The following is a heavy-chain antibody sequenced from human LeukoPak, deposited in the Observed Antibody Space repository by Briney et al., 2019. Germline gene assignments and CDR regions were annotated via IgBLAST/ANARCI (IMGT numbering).Heavy chain of an antibody. Sequence: PGGSLRLSCAASGFAFNNDAMTWVRQPPGKGLEWVSTIVGDSTIEYYADSVKGRFTISSDNFKTMLFLHINSLRAEDTANYYCSRQPYFYYYLDVWGKGTTVTVTS. CDR3: SRQPYFYYYLDV. J-gene: IGHJ6*03. CDR2: IVGDSTIE. D-gene: IGHD5-18*01. V-gene: IGHV3-23*01. CDR1: GFAFNNDA.